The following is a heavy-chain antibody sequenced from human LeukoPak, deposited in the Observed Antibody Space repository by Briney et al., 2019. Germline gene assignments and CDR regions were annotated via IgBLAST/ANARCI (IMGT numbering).Heavy chain of an antibody. CDR2: INPNSGGT. CDR3: ARDRQGAGYYYYYYMDV. V-gene: IGHV1-2*02. D-gene: IGHD3-16*01. Sequence: ASVKVSCKASGYTFTGYYMHWVRRAPGQGLEWMGWINPNSGGTNYAQKFQGRVTMTRDTSISTTYMELSRLRSDDTAVYYCARDRQGAGYYYYYYMDVWGKGTTVTVSS. J-gene: IGHJ6*03. CDR1: GYTFTGYY.